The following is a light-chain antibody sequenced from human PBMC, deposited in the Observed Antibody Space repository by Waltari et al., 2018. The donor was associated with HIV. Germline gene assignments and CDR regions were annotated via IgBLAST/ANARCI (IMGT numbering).Light chain of an antibody. Sequence: DIQMPPSPSTLSASLGDRVTITCRASQSISSWLAWYQQKPGKAPKLLIYKASSLESGVPSRFSGSGSGTEFTLTISSLQPDDFATYYCQQYNSYRTFGQGTKVEIK. V-gene: IGKV1-5*03. CDR2: KAS. CDR1: QSISSW. J-gene: IGKJ1*01. CDR3: QQYNSYRT.